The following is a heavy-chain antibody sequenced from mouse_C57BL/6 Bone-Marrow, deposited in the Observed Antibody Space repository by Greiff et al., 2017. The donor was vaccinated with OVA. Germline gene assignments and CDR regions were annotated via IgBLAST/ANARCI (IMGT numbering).Heavy chain of an antibody. J-gene: IGHJ4*01. CDR3: ARGDYDSFYAMDY. CDR2: IHPNSGST. D-gene: IGHD2-4*01. CDR1: GYTFTSYW. Sequence: QVQLQQPGAELVKPGASVKLSCKASGYTFTSYWMYWVKQRPGQGLEWIGMIHPNSGSTNYNEKFKSKATLTVDKSSSTAYMQLSSLTSEDSAVYYCARGDYDSFYAMDYWGQGTSVTVSS. V-gene: IGHV1-64*01.